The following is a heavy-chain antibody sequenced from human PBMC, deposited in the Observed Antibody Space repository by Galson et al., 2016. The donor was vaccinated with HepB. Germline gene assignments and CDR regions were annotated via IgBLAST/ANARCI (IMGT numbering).Heavy chain of an antibody. J-gene: IGHJ5*02. V-gene: IGHV3-74*01. Sequence: SLRLSCAASGFAFSSPWMHWVRQVPGQGLGWVSRVNSDWSTSDADSVKVRFTPPSDNAKNTPHLQMNSLRAGDTAVYYCARDHSVEYATAYNWFDPWGQGALVTVSS. CDR3: ARDHSVEYATAYNWFDP. CDR2: VNSDWSTS. D-gene: IGHD2-8*02. CDR1: GFAFSSPW.